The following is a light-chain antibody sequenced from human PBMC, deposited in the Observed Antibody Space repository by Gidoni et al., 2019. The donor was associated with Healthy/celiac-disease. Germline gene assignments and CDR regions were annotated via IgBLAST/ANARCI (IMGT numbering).Light chain of an antibody. Sequence: QSVLTQPPSASGTPGQRVTISCSGSSSNIGSNTVNWYQQHPGTAPKLLIYSINQRPSGVPDRFSGSKSGTSASLAISGLQSEDEADYYCAAWDDSLNGPVFGGGTKLTVL. J-gene: IGLJ3*02. CDR1: SSNIGSNT. CDR2: SIN. V-gene: IGLV1-44*01. CDR3: AAWDDSLNGPV.